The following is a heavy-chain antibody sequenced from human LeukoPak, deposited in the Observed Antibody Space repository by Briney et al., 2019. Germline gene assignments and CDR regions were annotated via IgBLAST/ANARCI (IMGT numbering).Heavy chain of an antibody. D-gene: IGHD1-26*01. CDR2: ISGSGGST. J-gene: IGHJ4*02. V-gene: IGHV3-23*01. CDR1: GFTFSSYG. Sequence: GGSLRLSCAASGFTFSSYGMSWVRQAPGKGLEWVSAISGSGGSTYYADPVKGRFTISRDNSKNTLYLQMNSLRAEDTAVYYCAKDDRELQIDYWGQGTLVTVSS. CDR3: AKDDRELQIDY.